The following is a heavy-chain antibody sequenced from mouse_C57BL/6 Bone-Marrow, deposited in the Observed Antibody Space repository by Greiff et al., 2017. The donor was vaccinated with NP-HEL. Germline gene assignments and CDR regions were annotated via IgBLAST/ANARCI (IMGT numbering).Heavy chain of an antibody. D-gene: IGHD1-1*02. J-gene: IGHJ4*01. CDR1: GFTFSDFY. Sequence: EVKVVESGGGLVQSGRSLRLSCATSGFTFSDFYMEWVRQAPGQGLEWIAASRHKANDYTSEYSVYVKGRLIASRDSSQGILYLQMHTLRAEDTAVYYCARGVGWLGAKDYWGQGTSVTVSS. V-gene: IGHV7-1*01. CDR2: SRHKANDYTS. CDR3: ARGVGWLGAKDY.